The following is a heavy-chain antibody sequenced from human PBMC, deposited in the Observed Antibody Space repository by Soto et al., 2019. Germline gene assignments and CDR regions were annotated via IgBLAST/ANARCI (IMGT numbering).Heavy chain of an antibody. V-gene: IGHV1-69*13. CDR2: IIPIFGTA. CDR3: ARDGTRGSGWYHENHYRYYYGMDV. Sequence: PVKVACKAFGGKFGCHAIRWVRQAPGQGHGWMGWIIPIFGTANYAQKIQGRVTITADESTSTAYMELSSLRSEDTAVYYCARDGTRGSGWYHENHYRYYYGMDVWGQGITLSLSS. CDR1: GGKFGCHA. D-gene: IGHD6-19*01. J-gene: IGHJ6*01.